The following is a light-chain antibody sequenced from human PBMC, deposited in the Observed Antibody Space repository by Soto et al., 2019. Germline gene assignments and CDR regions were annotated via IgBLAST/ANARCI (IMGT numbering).Light chain of an antibody. CDR1: QSVSSN. CDR2: GAS. J-gene: IGKJ1*01. Sequence: EIVMTQSPATLSVSPGERATLSCRASQSVSSNLAWYQQIPGQAPRLLIYGASTRATGIPVRFSGSGSETEFTLTISSLQSEDFATYYCQQLNSYPQTFGQGTKVEIK. CDR3: QQLNSYPQT. V-gene: IGKV3-15*01.